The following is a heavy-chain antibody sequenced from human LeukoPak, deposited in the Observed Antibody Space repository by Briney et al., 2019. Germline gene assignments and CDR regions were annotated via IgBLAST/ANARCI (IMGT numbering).Heavy chain of an antibody. CDR1: GGSISSYY. J-gene: IGHJ3*02. V-gene: IGHV4-59*01. D-gene: IGHD3-10*01. CDR3: ARGTVLLWFRESRGAFDI. Sequence: SETLSLTCTVSGGSISSYYWSWIRQPPGKGLEWIGYIYYSGSTNYNPSLKSRVTISVDTSKNQFSLKLSSVTAADTAVYYCARGTVLLWFRESRGAFDIWGQGTMVTVSS. CDR2: IYYSGST.